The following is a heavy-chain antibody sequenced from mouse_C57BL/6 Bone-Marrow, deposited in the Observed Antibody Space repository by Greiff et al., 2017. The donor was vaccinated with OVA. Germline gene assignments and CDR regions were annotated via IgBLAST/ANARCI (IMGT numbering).Heavy chain of an antibody. CDR2: IDPETGGS. CDR3: TRGYSNYYAMDY. Sequence: QVQLQQSGAELVRPGASVTLSCKASGYTFTDYEMHWVKQTPVHGLEWIGAIDPETGGSVYHQKLKGKALLTADTSSSTAVMELRSLTSEDSAVYYCTRGYSNYYAMDYGGQGTSVTVSS. V-gene: IGHV1-15*01. D-gene: IGHD2-5*01. CDR1: GYTFTDYE. J-gene: IGHJ4*01.